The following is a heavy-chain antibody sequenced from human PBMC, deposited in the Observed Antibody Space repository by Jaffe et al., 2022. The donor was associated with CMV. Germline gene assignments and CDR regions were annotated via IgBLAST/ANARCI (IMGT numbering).Heavy chain of an antibody. D-gene: IGHD1-1*01. CDR3: ARLRQLGAYYSYMDV. CDR1: GYSFTSYW. V-gene: IGHV5-10-1*03. CDR2: IDPSDSYT. J-gene: IGHJ6*03. Sequence: EVQLVQSGAEVKKPGESLRISCKGSGYSFTSYWISWVRQMPGKGLEWMGRIDPSDSYTNYSPSFQGHVTLSADKSINTAYLQWSSLKASDTAMYYCARLRQLGAYYSYMDVWGKGTTVTVSS.